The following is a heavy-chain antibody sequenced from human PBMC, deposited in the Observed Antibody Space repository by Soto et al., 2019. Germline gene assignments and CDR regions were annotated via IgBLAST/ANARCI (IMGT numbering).Heavy chain of an antibody. D-gene: IGHD1-26*01. CDR2: ISSSSSYI. CDR3: ASVDRIVGANAPLDY. CDR1: GFTFSSYS. Sequence: EVQLVESGGGLVKPGGSLRLSCAASGFTFSSYSMNWVRQAPGKGLEWVSSISSSSSYIYYADSVKGRFTISRDNAKNSLYLQMNSLRAEDTAVYYCASVDRIVGANAPLDYWGQGTLVTVSS. V-gene: IGHV3-21*01. J-gene: IGHJ4*02.